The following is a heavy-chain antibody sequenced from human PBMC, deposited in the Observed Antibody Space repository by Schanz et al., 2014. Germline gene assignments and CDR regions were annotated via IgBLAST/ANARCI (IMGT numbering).Heavy chain of an antibody. D-gene: IGHD3-10*01. CDR1: GITFSSHS. V-gene: IGHV3-48*04. CDR3: ARPALWFGDNCFDP. Sequence: EVQLLESGGGLVQPGGSLRLSCAASGITFSSHSFNWVRQAPGKGLEWISYITYNGGTIYYADSVKGRFTISRDNAKNTLYLQMNSLRAEDTAVYYCARPALWFGDNCFDPWGQGTLVTVSS. J-gene: IGHJ5*02. CDR2: ITYNGGTI.